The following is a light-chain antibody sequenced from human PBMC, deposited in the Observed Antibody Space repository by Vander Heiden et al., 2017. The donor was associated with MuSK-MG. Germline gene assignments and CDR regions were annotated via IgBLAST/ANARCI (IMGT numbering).Light chain of an antibody. J-gene: IGKJ2*02. CDR1: QSVHRY. CDR3: QQSVSFPRT. V-gene: IGKV1-39*01. Sequence: DIHMTHSLSTLSASVGDRVTIHCRPSQSVHRYLDWYQQKPGKAPNLLMYAASSLQSGVPSRFSGGGSGTDFTLTISRLQPEDFATYYCQQSVSFPRTFGQGTKMEIK. CDR2: AAS.